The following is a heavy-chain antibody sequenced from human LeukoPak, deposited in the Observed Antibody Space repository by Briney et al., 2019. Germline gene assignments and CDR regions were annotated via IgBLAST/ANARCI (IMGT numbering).Heavy chain of an antibody. Sequence: ASVKVSCKASGYTFTEYYMHWVRLAPGQGLEWMGRINPKSGASNYAQKFRGRVTMTRDTTITTAHMELTGLRSDDTAVYYCARGHTNTWFDFDYWGQGTLVTVSS. CDR1: GYTFTEYY. D-gene: IGHD3-10*01. CDR2: INPKSGAS. CDR3: ARGHTNTWFDFDY. V-gene: IGHV1-2*06. J-gene: IGHJ4*02.